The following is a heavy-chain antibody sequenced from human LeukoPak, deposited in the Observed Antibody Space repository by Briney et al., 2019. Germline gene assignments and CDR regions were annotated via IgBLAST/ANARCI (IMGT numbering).Heavy chain of an antibody. D-gene: IGHD2-2*01. CDR2: IYTSGST. CDR3: ARHVYCSSTSCSYFDP. V-gene: IGHV4-4*09. J-gene: IGHJ5*02. Sequence: SETLSLTCPVCGGSISSYYWSWIRQPPAKGLEWIGYIYTSGSTNYNPSLKSRVTISVDTSKNQFSLKLSSVTAADTAVYYCARHVYCSSTSCSYFDPWGQGTLVTVSS. CDR1: GGSISSYY.